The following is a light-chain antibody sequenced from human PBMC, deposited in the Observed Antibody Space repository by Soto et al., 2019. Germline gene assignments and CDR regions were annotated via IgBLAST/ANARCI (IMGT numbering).Light chain of an antibody. V-gene: IGKV3-20*01. CDR3: QQYNSSPVT. Sequence: EIVLTQSPGTLSLSPGERATLSCRASQSVSRYLAWYQQKPGQAPRLLIYGASSRATGIPDRFSGSGSGTDFTLTISRLEPEDFAVYYCQQYNSSPVTFGGGTKVEIK. CDR2: GAS. CDR1: QSVSRY. J-gene: IGKJ4*01.